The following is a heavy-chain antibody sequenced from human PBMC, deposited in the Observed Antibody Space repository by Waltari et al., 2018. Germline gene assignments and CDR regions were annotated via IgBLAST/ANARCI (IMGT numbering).Heavy chain of an antibody. J-gene: IGHJ6*02. CDR2: IYESGSI. V-gene: IGHV4-59*08. CDR3: ARYPSPYSSSWYSDSYYGMDV. Sequence: QVQLQESGPGLVKPSETLSLTCTVSDGSLSRYYWSWIRQPPGKGLEWIGHIYESGSIRYNPALKSRGTISVDTPKNQFSLSLISVTAADTAIYYCARYPSPYSSSWYSDSYYGMDVWGQGTTVTVSS. D-gene: IGHD6-13*01. CDR1: DGSLSRYY.